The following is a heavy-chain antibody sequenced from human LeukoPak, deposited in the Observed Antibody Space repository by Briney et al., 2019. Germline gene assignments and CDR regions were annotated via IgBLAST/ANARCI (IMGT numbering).Heavy chain of an antibody. V-gene: IGHV1-8*01. CDR2: MNPNSGNT. CDR3: ARVGSGSYYGYYGMDV. CDR1: GYTFTSYD. Sequence: ASVKVSCKASGYTFTSYDINWVRQATGQGLEWMGWMNPNSGNTGYAQKFQGRVTMTRNTSISTAYMELSSLRSEDMAVYYCARVGSGSYYGYYGMDVWGQGTTVTVSS. J-gene: IGHJ6*02. D-gene: IGHD1-26*01.